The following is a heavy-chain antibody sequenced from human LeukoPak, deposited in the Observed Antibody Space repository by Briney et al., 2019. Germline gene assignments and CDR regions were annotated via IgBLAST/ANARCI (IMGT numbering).Heavy chain of an antibody. J-gene: IGHJ4*02. V-gene: IGHV3-64D*06. CDR2: ISSTGGST. Sequence: GGSLRVSCSASGFTFSNYAMHWVRQAPGKGLEYVSVISSTGGSTYYATSVKGRFTVSRDNSKTTLYLQMSSLRAEDTAVYYCTSVTAAVWGQGTLVTVSS. D-gene: IGHD6-13*01. CDR1: GFTFSNYA. CDR3: TSVTAAV.